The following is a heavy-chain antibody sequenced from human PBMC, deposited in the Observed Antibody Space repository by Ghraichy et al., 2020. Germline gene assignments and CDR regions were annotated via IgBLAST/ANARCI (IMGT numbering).Heavy chain of an antibody. Sequence: GGSLRLSCAASGFTFSSYSMNWVRQAPGKGLEWVSSISSSSSYIYYADSVKGRFTISRDNAKNSLYLQMNSLRAEDTAVYYCARGKGITGTTTVTTYGMDVWGQGTTVTVSS. CDR1: GFTFSSYS. CDR2: ISSSSSYI. D-gene: IGHD4-17*01. V-gene: IGHV3-21*01. J-gene: IGHJ6*02. CDR3: ARGKGITGTTTVTTYGMDV.